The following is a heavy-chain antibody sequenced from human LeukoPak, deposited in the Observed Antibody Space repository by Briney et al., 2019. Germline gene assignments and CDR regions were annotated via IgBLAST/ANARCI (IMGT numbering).Heavy chain of an antibody. J-gene: IGHJ5*02. CDR2: ISYDGSNK. CDR3: ASLGYCSSTSCRGWFDP. Sequence: GGSLRLSCAASGFTFRSYAMHWVRQAPGKGLEWVAVISYDGSNKYYADSVKGRFTISRDNSKNTLYLQMNSLRAEDTAVYYCASLGYCSSTSCRGWFDPWGQGTLVTVSS. V-gene: IGHV3-30-3*01. D-gene: IGHD2-2*01. CDR1: GFTFRSYA.